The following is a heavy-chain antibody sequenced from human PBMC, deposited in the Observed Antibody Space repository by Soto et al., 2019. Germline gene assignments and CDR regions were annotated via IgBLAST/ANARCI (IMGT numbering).Heavy chain of an antibody. J-gene: IGHJ6*02. Sequence: QGHLVQSEAEVKKSGASVKVSCKASGYTFTRYGISWVRQAPGQGLEWMGWISGYNGDTNYAQKFQGRVSMTIDTSTTTAYMELRSLTSDDTAVYYCAKNGQPPYYYYGLDVWGQGTKVTVSS. CDR1: GYTFTRYG. D-gene: IGHD2-8*01. CDR2: ISGYNGDT. V-gene: IGHV1-18*01. CDR3: AKNGQPPYYYYGLDV.